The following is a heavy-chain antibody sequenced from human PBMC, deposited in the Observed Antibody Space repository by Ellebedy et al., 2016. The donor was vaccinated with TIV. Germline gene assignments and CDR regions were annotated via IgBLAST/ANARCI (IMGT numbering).Heavy chain of an antibody. D-gene: IGHD6-13*01. CDR3: SRRMAAADIGGFDF. Sequence: PGGSLRLSCTVSGSSISPYFWNWIRQPPGKGLEWIGYIHFSGSPHYNPSLKSRVTVSVDTSKNQFSLTVNSVTAADTAVYYCSRRMAAADIGGFDFWGQGTMVTVSS. V-gene: IGHV4-59*08. CDR1: GSSISPYF. J-gene: IGHJ3*01. CDR2: IHFSGSP.